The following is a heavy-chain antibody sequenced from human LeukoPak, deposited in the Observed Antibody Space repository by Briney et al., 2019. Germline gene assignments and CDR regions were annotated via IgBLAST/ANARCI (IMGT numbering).Heavy chain of an antibody. CDR3: ARGNWNYPFDY. CDR1: GFTVSSNY. Sequence: PGGSLRLSCAASGFTVSSNYMSWVRQAPGKGLEWVSVIYSSDSTYYADSVKGRFTISRDNSMNTLYLQMNSLRAEDTAVYYCARGNWNYPFDYWGQGTLVTVSS. V-gene: IGHV3-53*01. J-gene: IGHJ4*02. CDR2: IYSSDST. D-gene: IGHD1-7*01.